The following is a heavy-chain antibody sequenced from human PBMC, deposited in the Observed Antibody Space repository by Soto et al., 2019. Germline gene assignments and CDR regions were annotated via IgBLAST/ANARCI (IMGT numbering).Heavy chain of an antibody. CDR2: ISSSGGSA. CDR3: ARGATSPSY. D-gene: IGHD3-10*01. J-gene: IGHJ4*02. V-gene: IGHV3-23*01. Sequence: EVQLLESGGGLVQPGGSLRLSCAASGFTFSSYGMSWVRQAPGKGLEWVSAISSSGGSAYYADSVKGRFTISRDNSKXXXXXXXXXXXXXXXXXXYCARGATSPSYWGQGTLVTVSS. CDR1: GFTFSSYG.